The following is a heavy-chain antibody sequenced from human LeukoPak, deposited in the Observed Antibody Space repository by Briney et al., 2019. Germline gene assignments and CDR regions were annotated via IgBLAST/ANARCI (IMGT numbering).Heavy chain of an antibody. CDR3: ASTSARRGWFDP. D-gene: IGHD2-2*01. Sequence: SETLSLPCTVSGGSISSYYWSWIGQPPGKGLEGIGYIYYSGSTNYNPSLKSRVTISVDTSKNQFSLKLSSVTAADTAVYYCASTSARRGWFDPWGQGTLVTVSS. J-gene: IGHJ5*02. CDR1: GGSISSYY. CDR2: IYYSGST. V-gene: IGHV4-59*01.